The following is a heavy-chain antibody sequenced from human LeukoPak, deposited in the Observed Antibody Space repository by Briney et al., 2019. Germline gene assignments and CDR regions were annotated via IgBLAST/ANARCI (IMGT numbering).Heavy chain of an antibody. V-gene: IGHV4-59*01. D-gene: IGHD3-10*01. CDR2: VYYNGSS. CDR3: ARGIKRGLFDY. Sequence: PSETLSLTCTVSGCSFGFYYLNWVRQPPGKGLEWIGCVYYNGSSNYNPSLKSRVTISVDTSKIQFSLKLSSVTPADTTLCYCARGIKRGLFDYWGQGSLATVSS. J-gene: IGHJ4*02. CDR1: GCSFGFYY.